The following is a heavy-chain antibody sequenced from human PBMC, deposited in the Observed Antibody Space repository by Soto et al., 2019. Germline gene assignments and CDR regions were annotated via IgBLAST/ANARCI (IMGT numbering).Heavy chain of an antibody. CDR2: ISYDGSNK. CDR3: AKVQSTPTGVVPFYGMDV. J-gene: IGHJ6*02. D-gene: IGHD2-2*01. CDR1: GFTFSSYV. V-gene: IGHV3-30*18. Sequence: GGSLRHSCAASGFTFSSYVMHGGGQAPGKGLEWVAVISYDGSNKYYADSVKGRFTISRDKSKNTLYLQMNSLRAEDTAVYYCAKVQSTPTGVVPFYGMDVWGQGTTVTVSS.